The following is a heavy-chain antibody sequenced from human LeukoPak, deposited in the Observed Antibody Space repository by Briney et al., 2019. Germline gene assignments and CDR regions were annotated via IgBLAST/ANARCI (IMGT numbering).Heavy chain of an antibody. Sequence: GGSLRLSCAASGFTFSSYSMNWVRQAPGKGLEWVSSISSSSSYIYYADSVKGRFTISRDNAKNSLYLQMNSLRAEDTAVYYCARDCSSTSCRGGFDPWGQGTLVTVSS. J-gene: IGHJ5*02. V-gene: IGHV3-21*01. D-gene: IGHD2-2*01. CDR3: ARDCSSTSCRGGFDP. CDR2: ISSSSSYI. CDR1: GFTFSSYS.